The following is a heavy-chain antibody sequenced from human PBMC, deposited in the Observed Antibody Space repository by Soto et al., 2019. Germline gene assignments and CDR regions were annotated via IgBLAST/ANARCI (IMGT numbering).Heavy chain of an antibody. V-gene: IGHV1-69*13. CDR3: ARCMITFGGVIVFDY. CDR1: GGTFSSYA. CDR2: IIPIFGTA. J-gene: IGHJ4*02. Sequence: ASVKVSCKASGGTFSSYAISWVRQAPGQGLEWMGGIIPIFGTANYAQKFQGRVTITADESTSTAYMELSSLRSDDTAVYYCARCMITFGGVIVFDYWGQGTLVTVSS. D-gene: IGHD3-16*02.